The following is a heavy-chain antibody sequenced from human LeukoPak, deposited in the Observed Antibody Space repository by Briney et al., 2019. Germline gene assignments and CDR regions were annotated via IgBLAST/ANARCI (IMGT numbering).Heavy chain of an antibody. J-gene: IGHJ4*02. CDR3: TRYSSGWYDFDY. V-gene: IGHV3-49*04. CDR2: IRSKAYGGTT. D-gene: IGHD6-19*01. Sequence: GGSLRLSCTASGFTFGDYAMSWVRQAPGKGLELEGFIRSKAYGGTTEYAASVKGRFTISRDDSKSIAYLQMNSLKTEDTAVYYCTRYSSGWYDFDYWGQGTLVTVSS. CDR1: GFTFGDYA.